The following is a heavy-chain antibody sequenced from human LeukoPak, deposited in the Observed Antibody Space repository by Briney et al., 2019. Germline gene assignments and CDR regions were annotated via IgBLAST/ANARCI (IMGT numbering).Heavy chain of an antibody. CDR2: INYNGNT. V-gene: IGHV4-39*01. CDR1: GDFISSSRFH. Sequence: SETLSLTCTVSGDFISSSRFHWAWVRQPPGKGLEWIGRINYNGNTYSNPSLESRVTMSLDTSKNQVSLKLTSVTAADTAVYFCARHPLYSGAYSWFDPWGQGTLVTVSS. CDR3: ARHPLYSGAYSWFDP. D-gene: IGHD1-26*01. J-gene: IGHJ5*02.